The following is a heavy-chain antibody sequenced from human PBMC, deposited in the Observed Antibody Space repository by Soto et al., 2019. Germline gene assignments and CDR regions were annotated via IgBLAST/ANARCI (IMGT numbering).Heavy chain of an antibody. Sequence: GGSLRLSCAASGFTFSSYSMNWVRQAPGKGLEWVSSISSSSSYIYYADSVKGRFTISRDNAKNSLYLQMNSLRAEDTAVYYCARDGSDIVGVPAAKYYFDYWGQGTLVTVSS. J-gene: IGHJ4*02. D-gene: IGHD2-2*01. V-gene: IGHV3-21*01. CDR1: GFTFSSYS. CDR2: ISSSSSYI. CDR3: ARDGSDIVGVPAAKYYFDY.